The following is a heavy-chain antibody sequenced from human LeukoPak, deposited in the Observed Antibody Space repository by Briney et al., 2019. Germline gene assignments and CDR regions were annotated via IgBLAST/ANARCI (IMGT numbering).Heavy chain of an antibody. CDR2: IYDSGNT. V-gene: IGHV4-39*01. CDR1: GVSMSSSPYY. J-gene: IGHJ5*02. D-gene: IGHD2/OR15-2a*01. Sequence: PSETLSLTCTVSGVSMSSSPYYWGWIRRPPGKGLEWFGTIYDSGNTNYNPSLRSRLTISVDTSRNQFSLKLSSVTAADTAVYYCARHDCDSSRCSVNWFDPWGQGTLVTVSS. CDR3: ARHDCDSSRCSVNWFDP.